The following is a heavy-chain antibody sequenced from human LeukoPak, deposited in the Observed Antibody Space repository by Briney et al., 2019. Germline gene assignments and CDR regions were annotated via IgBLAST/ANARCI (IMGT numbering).Heavy chain of an antibody. CDR3: AREGRSSTPGY. J-gene: IGHJ4*02. D-gene: IGHD2-15*01. CDR1: GVTISRNN. V-gene: IGHV4-4*07. CDR2: ISASGHT. Sequence: SETLSLTCTVSGVTISRNNWTWVRHSSGMGLEWIGRISASGHTNYNPSLKSRVTMSVDTSTNQFSLKLTSVTAAVTAVYYCAREGRSSTPGYWGQGTLVTVSS.